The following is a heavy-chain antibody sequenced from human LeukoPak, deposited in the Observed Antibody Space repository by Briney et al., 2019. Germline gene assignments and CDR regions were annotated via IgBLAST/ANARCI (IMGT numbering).Heavy chain of an antibody. CDR3: ARHLGGRRWLQLGWFDP. CDR2: FDPEDGET. D-gene: IGHD5-24*01. J-gene: IGHJ5*02. CDR1: GYTLTELS. Sequence: ASVKVSCKVSGYTLTELSMHWVRQAPGKGLEWMGGFDPEDGETIYAQKFQGRVTMTEDTSTDTAYMELSSLRSEDTAVYYCARHLGGRRWLQLGWFDPWGQGTLVTVSS. V-gene: IGHV1-24*01.